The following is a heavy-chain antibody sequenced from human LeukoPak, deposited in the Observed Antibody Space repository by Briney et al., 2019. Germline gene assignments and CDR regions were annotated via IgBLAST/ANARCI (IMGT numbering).Heavy chain of an antibody. CDR2: ISWNSGTI. D-gene: IGHD6-19*01. J-gene: IGHJ4*02. V-gene: IGHV3-9*03. CDR3: AKGVSGWTSSAIKY. Sequence: PGGSLRLSCAASGFSFEDFAMHWVRQVPGKGLEWVSSISWNSGTIDYADSVKGRFTMSRDNAKNSLYLQMNSLRVEDMALYYCAKGVSGWTSSAIKYWGQGTLVTVSS. CDR1: GFSFEDFA.